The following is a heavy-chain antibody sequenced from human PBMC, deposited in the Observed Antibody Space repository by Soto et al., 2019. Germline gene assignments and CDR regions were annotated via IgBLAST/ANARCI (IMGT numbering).Heavy chain of an antibody. Sequence: QITLKESGPTLVKPTQTLPLTCTFSGFSLSTSGMGVGWIRQPPGKTLEWLALIYWDDDKRYNPSLKSRLTITKDTSKNQVVLTMTSMDPVDTATYYCALRHAGQRLFGYWGQGTLVTVSS. CDR1: GFSLSTSGMG. CDR2: IYWDDDK. J-gene: IGHJ4*02. V-gene: IGHV2-5*02. CDR3: ALRHAGQRLFGY. D-gene: IGHD5-12*01.